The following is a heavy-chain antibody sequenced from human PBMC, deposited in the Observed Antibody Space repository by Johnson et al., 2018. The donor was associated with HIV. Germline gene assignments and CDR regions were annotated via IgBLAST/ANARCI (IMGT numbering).Heavy chain of an antibody. CDR1: GFTFDDYA. V-gene: IGHV3-9*01. J-gene: IGHJ3*02. CDR2: ISWNSGSI. Sequence: VQLVESGGGLVQPGRSLRLSCAASGFTFDDYAMHWVRQAPGKGLEWVSGISWNSGSIGYADSVKGRFTISRDNAKNSLYLQMNSLRAEDRALYYWARGSVAAAGWGAVDIWGQGTMVTVSS. CDR3: ARGSVAAAGWGAVDI. D-gene: IGHD6-13*01.